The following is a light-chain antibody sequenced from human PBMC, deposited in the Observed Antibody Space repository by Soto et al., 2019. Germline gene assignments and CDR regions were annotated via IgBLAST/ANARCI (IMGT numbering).Light chain of an antibody. CDR3: IQALQTPNFT. CDR1: QSLLHSNGYNY. J-gene: IGKJ3*01. Sequence: DIVMTQSTLSLPVTPGEPASISCRSSQSLLHSNGYNYLDWYLQKPGQSPQLLIYLGSNRASGVPDRFSGSRSGTDFTLKISRVEAEDVGVYYCIQALQTPNFTFGPGTKVDIK. V-gene: IGKV2-28*01. CDR2: LGS.